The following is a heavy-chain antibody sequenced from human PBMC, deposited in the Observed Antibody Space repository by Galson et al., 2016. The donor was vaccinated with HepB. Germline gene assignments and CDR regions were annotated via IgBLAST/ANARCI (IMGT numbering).Heavy chain of an antibody. Sequence: SLRLSCAASGFTFSSYAMNWVRQAPGKGLEWVSALSGSGGNTYHADSVSGRFTISRDNSKNTLYLQMVSLRAEDTAVYYCAKSIYYDSSGAFDIWGQGTMVTVSS. V-gene: IGHV3-23*01. J-gene: IGHJ3*02. D-gene: IGHD3-22*01. CDR3: AKSIYYDSSGAFDI. CDR2: LSGSGGNT. CDR1: GFTFSSYA.